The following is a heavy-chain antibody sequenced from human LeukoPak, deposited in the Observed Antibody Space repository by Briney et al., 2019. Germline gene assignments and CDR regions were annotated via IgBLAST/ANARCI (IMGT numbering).Heavy chain of an antibody. CDR2: INPNSGGT. D-gene: IGHD2-15*01. CDR3: ARSDVVVVTATTHFDY. V-gene: IGHV1-2*02. Sequence: ASVKVSCKASGYTFTAYYIHWVRQAPGQGLEWMGWINPNSGGTNYAQNFQGRVTMTSDTSTYTTHMELSRLRSDGTAVYYCARSDVVVVTATTHFDYWGQGTLVTVSS. J-gene: IGHJ4*02. CDR1: GYTFTAYY.